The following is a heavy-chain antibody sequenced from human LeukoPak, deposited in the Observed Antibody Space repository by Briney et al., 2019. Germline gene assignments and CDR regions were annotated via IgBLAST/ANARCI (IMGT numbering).Heavy chain of an antibody. CDR2: INPSGGST. CDR1: GYTFTGYY. Sequence: GASVKVSCKASGYTFTGYYMHWVRQAPGQGLEWMGIINPSGGSTSYAQKFQGRVTMTRDTSTSTVYVELSSLRSDDTAVYYCNVVVTSTATFDIWGQGTMVTVSS. D-gene: IGHD2-21*02. V-gene: IGHV1-46*01. CDR3: NVVVTSTATFDI. J-gene: IGHJ3*02.